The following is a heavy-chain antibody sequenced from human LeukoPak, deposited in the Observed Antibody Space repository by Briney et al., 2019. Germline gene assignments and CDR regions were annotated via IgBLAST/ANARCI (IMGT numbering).Heavy chain of an antibody. CDR3: ASGNSAHWF. CDR2: ISGSGGST. D-gene: IGHD1-26*01. J-gene: IGHJ4*02. V-gene: IGHV3-23*01. CDR1: GFTFSSYA. Sequence: GGSLRLSCAASGFTFSSYAMSWVRQAPGKGLEWVSAISGSGGSTYYADSVKGRFTISRDNAKSSLYLQMNSLRAEDTAVYHCASGNSAHWFWGQGTLVTVSS.